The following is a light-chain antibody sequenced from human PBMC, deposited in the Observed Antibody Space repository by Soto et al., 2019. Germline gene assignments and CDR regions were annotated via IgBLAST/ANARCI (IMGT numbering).Light chain of an antibody. J-gene: IGKJ2*01. CDR1: QSISTR. Sequence: EIVMTQSPGTLSVSPGERATLSCRASQSISTRLAWYQQKPGQAPRLLIYDASTRTTGIPDRISGSGSGTEFTLTISSLQSEDFAVYYCQQYDDWPPITFGQGTKLEIK. CDR3: QQYDDWPPIT. V-gene: IGKV3-15*01. CDR2: DAS.